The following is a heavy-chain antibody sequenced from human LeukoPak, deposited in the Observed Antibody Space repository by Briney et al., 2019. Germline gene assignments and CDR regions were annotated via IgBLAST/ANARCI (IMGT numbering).Heavy chain of an antibody. CDR3: ARFYDSSGYSLGY. J-gene: IGHJ4*02. D-gene: IGHD3-22*01. CDR2: IYYSGST. Sequence: SETLSLTCTVSGGSISSYYWSWIRQPPGKGLEWIGYIYYSGSTNYNPSLKSRVTISVDTSKNQFSLKLSSVTAADTAVYYCARFYDSSGYSLGYWGQGTLVTVSS. CDR1: GGSISSYY. V-gene: IGHV4-59*01.